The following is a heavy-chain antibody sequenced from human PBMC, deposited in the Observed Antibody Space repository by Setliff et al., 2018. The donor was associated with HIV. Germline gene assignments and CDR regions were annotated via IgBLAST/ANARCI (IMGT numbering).Heavy chain of an antibody. D-gene: IGHD1-26*01. J-gene: IGHJ4*02. Sequence: PGGSLRLSCAASGFTFSSYMMSWVRQAPGKGLEWVSGISASGGSTYYADSVKGRFTISRDNSKNTLYLQMNSLRAEDTAVYYCAKGSGSYYDGMIFDYWGQGTLVTVSS. CDR2: ISASGGST. CDR3: AKGSGSYYDGMIFDY. V-gene: IGHV3-23*01. CDR1: GFTFSSYM.